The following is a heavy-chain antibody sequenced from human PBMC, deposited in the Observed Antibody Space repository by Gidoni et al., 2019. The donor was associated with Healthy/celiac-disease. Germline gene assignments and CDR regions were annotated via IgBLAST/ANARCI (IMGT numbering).Heavy chain of an antibody. J-gene: IGHJ5*02. CDR2: ISWNSGSI. D-gene: IGHD2-2*02. CDR1: VFPFDDYA. V-gene: IGHV3-9*01. Sequence: EVQLVESVGGLVQPGRSLILSCPASVFPFDDYAMHGVRQAPGKGLEGVSGISWNSGSIGYADSVKGRFTISRDNAKNSLYLQMNSLRAEDTALYYCAKGGPDAISHWVDPWGQGTLVTVSS. CDR3: AKGGPDAISHWVDP.